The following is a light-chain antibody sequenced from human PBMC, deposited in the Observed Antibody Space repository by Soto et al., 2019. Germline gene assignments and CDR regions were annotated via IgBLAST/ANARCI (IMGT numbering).Light chain of an antibody. J-gene: IGKJ5*01. V-gene: IGKV3-11*01. CDR2: DAY. CDR1: QSFRGL. Sequence: IVMMQSPVTLSLSPGERATLSCRASQSFRGLLAWYQQKPGQAPRLLIYDAYNRATGIPPRFSGSGSGTDFTLTISSLEPEDSAVYYCQQRHMWPITFGQGTRLEIK. CDR3: QQRHMWPIT.